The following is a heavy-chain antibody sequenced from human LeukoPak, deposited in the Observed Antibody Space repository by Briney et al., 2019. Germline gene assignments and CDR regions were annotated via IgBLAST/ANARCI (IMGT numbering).Heavy chain of an antibody. CDR3: ARDVSDFWSFSKYYYMDV. CDR2: INPSGGST. J-gene: IGHJ6*03. D-gene: IGHD3-3*01. V-gene: IGHV1-46*01. Sequence: GASVKVSCKASGYTFTSYYMHWVRQAPGQGLEWMGIINPSGGSTSYAQKFQGRVTMTRDMSTSTVYMELSSLRSEDTAVYYCARDVSDFWSFSKYYYMDVWGKGTTVTVSS. CDR1: GYTFTSYY.